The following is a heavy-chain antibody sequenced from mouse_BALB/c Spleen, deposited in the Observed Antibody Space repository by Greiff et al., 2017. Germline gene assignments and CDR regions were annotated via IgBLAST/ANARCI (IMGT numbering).Heavy chain of an antibody. V-gene: IGHV14-1*02. J-gene: IGHJ4*01. CDR3: ARDGSSYGYAMDY. CDR1: GFNIKDYY. CDR2: IDPENGNT. D-gene: IGHD1-1*01. Sequence: VQLQQSGAELVRPGALVKLSCKASGFNIKDYYMHWVKQRPEQGLEWIGWIDPENGNTIYDPKFQGKASITADTSSNTAYLQLSSLTSEDTAVYYCARDGSSYGYAMDYWGQGTSVTVAS.